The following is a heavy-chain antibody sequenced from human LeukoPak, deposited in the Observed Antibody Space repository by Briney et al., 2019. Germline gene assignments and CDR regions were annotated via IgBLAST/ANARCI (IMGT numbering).Heavy chain of an antibody. CDR2: ISSSSSYI. Sequence: GGSLRLSCAASGFILSNYGMNWVRQAPGKGLEWVSSISSSSSYIYYADSVRGRFTISRDNTKNVLYLQMNSLRADDTAVYFCARDSTWLLDYWGQGTLITVSS. D-gene: IGHD6-19*01. V-gene: IGHV3-21*04. CDR1: GFILSNYG. J-gene: IGHJ4*02. CDR3: ARDSTWLLDY.